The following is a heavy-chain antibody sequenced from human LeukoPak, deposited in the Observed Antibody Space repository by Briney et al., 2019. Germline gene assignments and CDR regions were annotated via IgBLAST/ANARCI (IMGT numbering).Heavy chain of an antibody. Sequence: KSSETLSLTCAVYGGSFSGYYWSWIRQPPGKGLEWIGEINHSGSTNYNPSLKSRVTISVDTSKHQFSLKLSSVPAADTAVYYCASLGYYDSSGYYSNDYWGQGTLVTVSS. CDR1: GGSFSGYY. D-gene: IGHD3-22*01. CDR3: ASLGYYDSSGYYSNDY. CDR2: INHSGST. J-gene: IGHJ4*02. V-gene: IGHV4-34*01.